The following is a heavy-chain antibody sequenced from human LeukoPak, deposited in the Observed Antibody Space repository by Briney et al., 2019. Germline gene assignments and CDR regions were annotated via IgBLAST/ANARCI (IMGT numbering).Heavy chain of an antibody. V-gene: IGHV4-34*01. Sequence: SSETLSLTCAVYGGSFSGYYWSWIRQPPGKGLEWIGEINHSGSTNYNPSLKSRVTISVDTSKNQFSLKLSSVTAADTAVYYCARGPLYGSSWYRVLEKADHLDYWGQGTLVTVSS. CDR2: INHSGST. D-gene: IGHD6-13*01. J-gene: IGHJ4*02. CDR1: GGSFSGYY. CDR3: ARGPLYGSSWYRVLEKADHLDY.